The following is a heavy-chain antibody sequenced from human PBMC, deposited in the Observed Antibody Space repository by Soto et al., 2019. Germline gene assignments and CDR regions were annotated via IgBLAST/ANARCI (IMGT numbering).Heavy chain of an antibody. J-gene: IGHJ4*02. V-gene: IGHV3-23*01. CDR2: ISAGAVAT. CDR3: AKGRESSRSYRPFDY. D-gene: IGHD3-22*01. CDR1: GFTFSSYA. Sequence: GGSLRLSCAASGFTFSSYAMSWVRQAPGKGLEWVSAISAGAVATNYADSVKGRFTISRDNSKNTLYLQMNSLRAEDTAVYYCAKGRESSRSYRPFDYWGQGALVTVSS.